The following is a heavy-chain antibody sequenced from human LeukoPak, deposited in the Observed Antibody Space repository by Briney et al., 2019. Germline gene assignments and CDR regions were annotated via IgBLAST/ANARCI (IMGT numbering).Heavy chain of an antibody. CDR3: ARLWGDVTIFDY. CDR2: IMQDGSVK. D-gene: IGHD3-10*01. Sequence: GGSLRLSCTASGFTFSGFWMSWVRQAPGKGLEWVANIMQDGSVKHYVDSVKGRFTVSRDNAKNSLYLQTNSLRVEDTAVYYCARLWGDVTIFDYWGQGTLVTVSS. CDR1: GFTFSGFW. J-gene: IGHJ4*02. V-gene: IGHV3-7*01.